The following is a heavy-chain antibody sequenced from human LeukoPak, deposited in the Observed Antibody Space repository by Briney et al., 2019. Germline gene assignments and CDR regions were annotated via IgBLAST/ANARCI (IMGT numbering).Heavy chain of an antibody. Sequence: ASETLSLTCTVSGVSISSYYWSWIRQPPGKGLEWIGHIYYSGSTYYNPALKSRVTISVDTSKNQFSLKLNSVTAADTAVYYCARHYGPWGQGTLVTVSS. V-gene: IGHV4-59*08. J-gene: IGHJ5*02. CDR1: GVSISSYY. D-gene: IGHD3-10*01. CDR3: ARHYGP. CDR2: IYYSGST.